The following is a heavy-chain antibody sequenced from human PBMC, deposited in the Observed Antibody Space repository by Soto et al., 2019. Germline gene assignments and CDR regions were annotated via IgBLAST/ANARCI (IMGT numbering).Heavy chain of an antibody. J-gene: IGHJ3*02. CDR3: ARQELSWPGDDAFDI. CDR2: ISSSSSYR. V-gene: IGHV3-21*01. D-gene: IGHD6-13*01. Sequence: GGSLRLSCAASGFTFSSYSMNWVRQAPGKGLEWVSSISSSSSYRYYADSVKDRFTIPRDNAKNSLYLQMNSLRAEDTAVYYCARQELSWPGDDAFDIWGQGTMATVSS. CDR1: GFTFSSYS.